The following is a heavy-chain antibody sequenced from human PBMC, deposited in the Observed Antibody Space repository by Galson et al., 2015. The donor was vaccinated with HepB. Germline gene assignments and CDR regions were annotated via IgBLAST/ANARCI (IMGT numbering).Heavy chain of an antibody. J-gene: IGHJ4*02. V-gene: IGHV3-30*03. Sequence: SLRLSCAASGFTFSNYWMNWVRQAPGKGLEWVAFISSDASKKEYADSVKARFTISRDNSEKTLSLQMNSVTPEDTSMYYCARGLLYGSGRPAYFDYWGQGTLVIVSS. CDR3: ARGLLYGSGRPAYFDY. CDR1: GFTFSNYW. D-gene: IGHD3-10*01. CDR2: ISSDASKK.